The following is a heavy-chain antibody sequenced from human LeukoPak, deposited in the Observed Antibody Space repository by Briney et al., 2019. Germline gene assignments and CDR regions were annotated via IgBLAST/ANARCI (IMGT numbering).Heavy chain of an antibody. CDR2: ISSSGSTI. V-gene: IGHV3-48*03. Sequence: QAGGSLRLSCAASGFTFSSYEMNWVRQAPGKGLEWVSHISSSGSTIYYADFVRGRFTISRDNAKNSLYLQMNSLRAEDTAVYYCAELGITMIGGVWGKGTTVTISS. CDR1: GFTFSSYE. D-gene: IGHD3-10*02. CDR3: AELGITMIGGV. J-gene: IGHJ6*04.